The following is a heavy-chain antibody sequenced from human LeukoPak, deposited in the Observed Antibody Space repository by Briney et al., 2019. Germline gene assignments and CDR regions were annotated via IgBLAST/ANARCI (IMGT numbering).Heavy chain of an antibody. CDR2: IYYSGST. V-gene: IGHV4-59*01. CDR3: ARGKGYFDY. J-gene: IGHJ4*02. Sequence: PSETLSLTCTVSGVSISSYYWSWIRQPPGKGLEWIGYIYYSGSTNYNPSLKSRVTISVDTSKNQFSLNLKSVTAADTAVYYCARGKGYFDYWGQGTLVTVSS. CDR1: GVSISSYY.